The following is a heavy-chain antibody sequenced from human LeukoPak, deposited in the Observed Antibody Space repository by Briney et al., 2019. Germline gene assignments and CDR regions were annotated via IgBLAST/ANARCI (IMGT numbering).Heavy chain of an antibody. D-gene: IGHD2-2*02. CDR1: GGSISSGDYY. V-gene: IGHV4-30-4*08. Sequence: SETLSLTCTVSGGSISSGDYYWSWIRQPPGKGLEWIGYIYYSGSTYYNPSLKSRVTISVDTSKNQSSLKLSSVTAADTAVYYCARDRGIVVVPAAIQRYNWFDPWGQGTLVTVSS. CDR2: IYYSGST. J-gene: IGHJ5*02. CDR3: ARDRGIVVVPAAIQRYNWFDP.